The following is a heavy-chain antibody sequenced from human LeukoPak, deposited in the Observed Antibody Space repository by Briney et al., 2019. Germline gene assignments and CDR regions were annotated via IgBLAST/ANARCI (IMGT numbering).Heavy chain of an antibody. CDR2: INHSGRT. CDR1: GGSFSAYY. D-gene: IGHD3-9*01. Sequence: SETLSLTCGVSGGSFSAYYWSWIRQPPGKGLELIGEINHSGRTNYNPSLKSRVTISVDTSKNQFSLNLSSVTAADTAVYYCARSPLTGNYGDWFDPWGQGTLVIVS. V-gene: IGHV4-34*01. CDR3: ARSPLTGNYGDWFDP. J-gene: IGHJ5*02.